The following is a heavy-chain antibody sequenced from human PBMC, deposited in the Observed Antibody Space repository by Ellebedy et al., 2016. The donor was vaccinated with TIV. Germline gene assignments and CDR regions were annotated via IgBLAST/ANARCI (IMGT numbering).Heavy chain of an antibody. Sequence: SETLSLXCTVSGGSISSSSYYWGWIRQPPGKGLEWIGSIYYSGSTYYNPSLKSRVTLSLDTSKNQFSLQLSSVTAADTAVYYCARIFIAAAARLDYWGQGALVTVSS. J-gene: IGHJ4*02. CDR3: ARIFIAAAARLDY. V-gene: IGHV4-39*01. CDR1: GGSISSSSYY. CDR2: IYYSGST. D-gene: IGHD6-13*01.